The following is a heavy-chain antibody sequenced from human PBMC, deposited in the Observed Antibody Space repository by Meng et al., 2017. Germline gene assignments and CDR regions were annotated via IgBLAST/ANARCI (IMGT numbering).Heavy chain of an antibody. V-gene: IGHV1-18*01. CDR1: GYTFTSYG. J-gene: IGHJ6*02. Sequence: ASVKVSCKASGYTFTSYGISWVRQAPGQGLEWMGWISAYNGNTNYAQKLQGRVIMTTDTSTSTAYMELRSLRSDDTAVYYCARSNIMITFGGVIDHYYGMDVWGQGTTVTVSS. D-gene: IGHD3-16*02. CDR3: ARSNIMITFGGVIDHYYGMDV. CDR2: ISAYNGNT.